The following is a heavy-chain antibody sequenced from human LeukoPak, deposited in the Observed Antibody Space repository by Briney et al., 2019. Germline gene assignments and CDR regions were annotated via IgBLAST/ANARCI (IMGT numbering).Heavy chain of an antibody. CDR2: VDPRSGNT. V-gene: IGHV1-8*01. J-gene: IGHJ4*02. CDR3: ARRYSSNWDFDY. CDR1: GYTFTSYD. D-gene: IGHD6-13*01. Sequence: ASVKVSCKPSGYTFTSYDINWVRQAPGQGPEWLGWVDPRSGNTGCAQKFQDRVTMTRDTSINTAYMELSSLDFEDTAVYYCARRYSSNWDFDYWGQGTLITVSS.